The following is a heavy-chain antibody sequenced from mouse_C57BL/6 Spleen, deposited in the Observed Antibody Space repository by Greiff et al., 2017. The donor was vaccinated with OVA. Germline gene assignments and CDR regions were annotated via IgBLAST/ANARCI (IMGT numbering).Heavy chain of an antibody. Sequence: VQLKESGPELVKPGASVKISCKASGYSFTDYNMNWVKQSNGKSLEWIGVINPNYGTTSYNQKFKGKATLTVDQSSSTAYMQLNSLTSEDSAVYYCARGGDYDYVWFAYWGQGTLVTVSA. D-gene: IGHD2-4*01. J-gene: IGHJ3*01. CDR2: INPNYGTT. CDR1: GYSFTDYN. V-gene: IGHV1-39*01. CDR3: ARGGDYDYVWFAY.